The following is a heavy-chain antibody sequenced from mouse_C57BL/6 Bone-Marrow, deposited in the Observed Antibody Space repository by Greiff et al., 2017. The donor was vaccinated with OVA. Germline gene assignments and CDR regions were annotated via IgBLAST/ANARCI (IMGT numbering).Heavy chain of an antibody. CDR2: ISSGSSTI. CDR3: ARRFSAGAMDY. D-gene: IGHD4-1*01. Sequence: EVMLVESGGGLVKPGGSLKLSCAASGFTFSDYGMHWVRQAPEKGLEWVAYISSGSSTIYYADTVKGRFTISRDNAKNTLFLQMTSLRSEDTAMYYCARRFSAGAMDYWGQGTSVTVSS. J-gene: IGHJ4*01. CDR1: GFTFSDYG. V-gene: IGHV5-17*01.